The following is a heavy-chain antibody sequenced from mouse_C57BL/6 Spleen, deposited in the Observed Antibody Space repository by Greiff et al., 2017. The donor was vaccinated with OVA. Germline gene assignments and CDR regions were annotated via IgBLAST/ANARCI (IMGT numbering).Heavy chain of an antibody. Sequence: VQLQQSGAELVKPGASVKLSCTASGFNIKDYYMHWVKQRTEQGLEWIGRIDPEDGETKYAPKFQGKATITADTSANTAYLQLSSLTSEDTAVYYWARNYGSSYWYFDVWGTGTTVTVSS. J-gene: IGHJ1*03. CDR1: GFNIKDYY. CDR2: IDPEDGET. CDR3: ARNYGSSYWYFDV. D-gene: IGHD1-1*01. V-gene: IGHV14-2*01.